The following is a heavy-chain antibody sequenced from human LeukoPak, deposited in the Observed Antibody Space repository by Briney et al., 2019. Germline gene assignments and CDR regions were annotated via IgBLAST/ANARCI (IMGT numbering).Heavy chain of an antibody. CDR1: GFTFSSYW. CDR3: ARASRYSSSWCDY. CDR2: INSDGSST. Sequence: GGSLRLSCAASGFTFSSYWMHWVRQAPGKGLMWVSRINSDGSSTSYADSVKGRFTISRDNAKNTLYLQMNSLRAEDTAVYYCARASRYSSSWCDYWGQGTLVTVSS. V-gene: IGHV3-74*01. D-gene: IGHD6-13*01. J-gene: IGHJ4*02.